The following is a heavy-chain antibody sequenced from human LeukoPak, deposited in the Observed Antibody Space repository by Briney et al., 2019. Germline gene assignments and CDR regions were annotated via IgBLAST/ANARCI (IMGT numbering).Heavy chain of an antibody. J-gene: IGHJ4*02. CDR3: ARARVIQPSFDD. CDR2: IYTSGRT. V-gene: IGHV4-61*02. CDR1: GGSVAFGSYY. Sequence: SETLSLTCTVSGGSVAFGSYYWTWIRQPAGKGLEWLGRIYTSGRTYYNPSLRSRVTISMDTSMNQFSLRLNSVTAADTAVYYCARARVIQPSFDDWGQGTLVTVSS. D-gene: IGHD3-16*02.